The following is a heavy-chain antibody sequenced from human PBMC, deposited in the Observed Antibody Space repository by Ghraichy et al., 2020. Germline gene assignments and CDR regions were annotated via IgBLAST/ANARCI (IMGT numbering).Heavy chain of an antibody. CDR3: ARLRQLAEYYYYYYGMDV. Sequence: SETLSLTCTVSGGSISSYYWSWIRQPPGKGLEWIGYIYYSGSTNYNPSLKSRVTISVDTSKNQFSLKLSSVTAADTAVYYCARLRQLAEYYYYYYGMDVWGQGTTVTVS. CDR1: GGSISSYY. J-gene: IGHJ6*02. D-gene: IGHD6-6*01. CDR2: IYYSGST. V-gene: IGHV4-59*08.